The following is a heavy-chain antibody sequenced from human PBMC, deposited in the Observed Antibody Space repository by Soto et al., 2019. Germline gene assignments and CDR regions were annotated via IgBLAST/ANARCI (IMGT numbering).Heavy chain of an antibody. V-gene: IGHV4-34*01. CDR2: INHSGIT. J-gene: IGHJ4*02. Sequence: SETLSLTCDVSGASITTYYLRWSRQPPGKGLEWIVEINHSGITNYNPSLKSRVTISVDTSKNQFSLKLSSVTAADTAVYYCARAPHNYYGSGRYFDYWGQGTLVTVSS. D-gene: IGHD3-10*01. CDR1: GASITTYY. CDR3: ARAPHNYYGSGRYFDY.